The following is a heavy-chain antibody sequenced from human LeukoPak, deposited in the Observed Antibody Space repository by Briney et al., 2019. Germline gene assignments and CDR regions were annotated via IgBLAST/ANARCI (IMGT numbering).Heavy chain of an antibody. D-gene: IGHD2/OR15-2a*01. CDR1: GGSIRSYS. CDR3: ARVDGGARELDY. CDR2: IYYSGST. Sequence: SETLSLTCTVSGGSIRSYSWSWVRQPPGKGLEWIGYIYYSGSTNYSPSLKSRVTISVDTSKNQFSLKLSSVTAADTAVYYCARVDGGARELDYWGQGTLVTVSS. V-gene: IGHV4-59*01. J-gene: IGHJ4*02.